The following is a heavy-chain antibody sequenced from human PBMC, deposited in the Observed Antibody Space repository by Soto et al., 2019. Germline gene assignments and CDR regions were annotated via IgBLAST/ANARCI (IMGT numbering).Heavy chain of an antibody. V-gene: IGHV4-30-2*01. D-gene: IGHD6-13*01. Sequence: QLQLQESGSGLVKPSQTLSLTCAVSGGSISSGGYSWSWIRQPPGKGLEWIGYIYHSGSTYYNPSLKSRVTISVDRSKNQFSLKLSSVTAADTAVYYCARASIAAADNKWFDPWGQGTLVTVSS. CDR1: GGSISSGGYS. CDR2: IYHSGST. CDR3: ARASIAAADNKWFDP. J-gene: IGHJ5*02.